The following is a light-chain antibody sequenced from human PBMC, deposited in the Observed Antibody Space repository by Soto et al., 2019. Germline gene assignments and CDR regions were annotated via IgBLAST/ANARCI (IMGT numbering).Light chain of an antibody. CDR2: GAS. J-gene: IGKJ4*02. CDR1: QSVDSSTY. CDR3: QQYGKLPRT. V-gene: IGKV3-20*01. Sequence: EIVLTQSPGTLSLSTGERATLSCRSIQSVDSSTYLAWYQQKPGKAPRLLIYGASSMETGIPYRFSGSGSGTDFTLTISRLEPEDIAVYYCQQYGKLPRTFGEGTKVDIK.